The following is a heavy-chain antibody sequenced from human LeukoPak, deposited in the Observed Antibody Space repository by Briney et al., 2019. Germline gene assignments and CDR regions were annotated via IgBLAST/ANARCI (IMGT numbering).Heavy chain of an antibody. CDR2: IWYDGSNK. CDR1: GFTFSGYG. V-gene: IGHV3-33*08. CDR3: ARGVKTVDY. Sequence: PGGSLRLSCAASGFTFSGYGMHWVRQAPGKGLEWVADIWYDGSNKYYADSVKGRFTISRDNSKNTLYLQMNSLRAEDTAVYYCARGVKTVDYWGQGTLITVSS. D-gene: IGHD4-23*01. J-gene: IGHJ4*02.